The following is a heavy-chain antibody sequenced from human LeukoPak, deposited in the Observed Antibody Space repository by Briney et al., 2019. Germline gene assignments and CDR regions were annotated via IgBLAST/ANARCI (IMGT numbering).Heavy chain of an antibody. CDR1: GGSISSGGYS. CDR3: ARDVSRGGVDP. J-gene: IGHJ5*02. Sequence: SETLSLTCAVSGGSISSGGYSWSWIRQPPGKGLEWIGYIYHSGSTYYNPSPKSRVTISVDTSKNQFSLKLSSVTAEDTAVYYCARDVSRGGVDPWGQGTLVTVSS. V-gene: IGHV4-30-2*05. CDR2: IYHSGST. D-gene: IGHD3-16*01.